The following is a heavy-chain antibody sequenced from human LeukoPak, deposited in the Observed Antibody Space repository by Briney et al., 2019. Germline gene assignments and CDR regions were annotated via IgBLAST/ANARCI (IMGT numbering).Heavy chain of an antibody. CDR2: INHSGST. CDR1: GGSFSGYY. CDR3: ARGRMLWFGAYAFDT. J-gene: IGHJ3*02. D-gene: IGHD3-10*01. V-gene: IGHV4-34*01. Sequence: PSETLSLTCTVYGGSFSGYYWSWIRRPPGKGLEWIGEINHSGSTNYNPSLKSRVTISVDTSKNQFSLKLSSVTAADTAVYYCARGRMLWFGAYAFDTWGQGTMVTVSS.